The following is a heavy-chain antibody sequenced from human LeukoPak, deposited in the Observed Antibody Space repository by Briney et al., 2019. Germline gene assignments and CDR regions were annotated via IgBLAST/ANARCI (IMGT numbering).Heavy chain of an antibody. CDR1: GFTFSSYA. CDR3: AKDASGSYSGFDY. J-gene: IGHJ4*02. V-gene: IGHV3-NL1*01. CDR2: IHAGGSDP. Sequence: QSGRSLRLSCAASGFTFSSYAMHWVRQAPGKGLEWVSSIHAGGSDPFCADSVQGRCTISRDNSKNTLSLQLNSLRAEDTALYYCAKDASGSYSGFDYWGQGTLVTVSS. D-gene: IGHD1-26*01.